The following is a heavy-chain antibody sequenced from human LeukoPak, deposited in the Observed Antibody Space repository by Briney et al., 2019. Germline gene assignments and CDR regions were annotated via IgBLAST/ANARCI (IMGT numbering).Heavy chain of an antibody. CDR1: GYSFTSYW. D-gene: IGHD3-10*01. J-gene: IGHJ3*02. CDR2: IYPGDSDP. Sequence: GESLKISCKGSGYSFTSYWIGWVRQMPGKGLEWMGMIYPGDSDPRYSPSFQGQVTFSADKSISTAHLHWSSLKASDTAMYYCATRGGGQMVRGIPDAFDIWGRGTMVTVSS. V-gene: IGHV5-51*01. CDR3: ATRGGGQMVRGIPDAFDI.